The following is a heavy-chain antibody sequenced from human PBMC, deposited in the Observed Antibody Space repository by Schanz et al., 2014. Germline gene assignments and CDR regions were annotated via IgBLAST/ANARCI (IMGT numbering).Heavy chain of an antibody. CDR3: AKDSRGSSFDMDV. Sequence: VQLVESGGGVVQPGRSLRLSCAASGFTFSNFAIHWVRQAPEKGLEWVSLITRDAGSTFSADSVKGRFTISRDNSKNSLYLQMNSLRTEDTALYYCAKDSRGSSFDMDVWGQGTTVTVSS. J-gene: IGHJ6*02. CDR2: ITRDAGST. CDR1: GFTFSNFA. D-gene: IGHD1-26*01. V-gene: IGHV3-43*02.